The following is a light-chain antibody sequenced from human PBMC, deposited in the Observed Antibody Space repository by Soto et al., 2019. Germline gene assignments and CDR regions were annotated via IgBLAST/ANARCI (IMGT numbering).Light chain of an antibody. CDR3: QQYYSYPRT. J-gene: IGKJ1*01. V-gene: IGKV1-8*01. CDR2: AAS. CDR1: QGISSY. Sequence: IRMTKSPSSLSASTGDMVTMTCRASQGISSYLAWYQQKPGKVPKLLIYAASTLQSGVPSRFSGSGSGTDFTLTISCLQSEDFATYYCQQYYSYPRTFGQGTKVDI.